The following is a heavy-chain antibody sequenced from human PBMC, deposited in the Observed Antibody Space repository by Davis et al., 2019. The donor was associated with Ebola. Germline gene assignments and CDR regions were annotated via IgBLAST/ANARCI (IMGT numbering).Heavy chain of an antibody. CDR3: VRARPIDY. Sequence: PGGSLRLSCAASGFTFSDSWINWVRQAPGQGLVWVSRINEDGSSTFYATSVKGRFTISRDNAKNTVFLQMNSLRADDTAVYFCVRARPIDYWGQGTLVTVSS. V-gene: IGHV3-74*01. J-gene: IGHJ4*02. D-gene: IGHD6-6*01. CDR2: INEDGSST. CDR1: GFTFSDSW.